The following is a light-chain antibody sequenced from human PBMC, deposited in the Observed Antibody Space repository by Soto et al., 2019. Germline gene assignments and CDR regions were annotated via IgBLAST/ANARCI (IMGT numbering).Light chain of an antibody. CDR2: EDS. V-gene: IGLV2-23*01. J-gene: IGLJ1*01. CDR3: YSYAGSSIYV. Sequence: QSVLTQPASVSGSPGQSITMSCTGTTSDVGSYSLLSWYQQHPGKAPKLMIYEDSKRPSGVSNRFSGSKSGNTASLTISGLQAEDEADYYCYSYAGSSIYVFGTRTKLTVL. CDR1: TSDVGSYSL.